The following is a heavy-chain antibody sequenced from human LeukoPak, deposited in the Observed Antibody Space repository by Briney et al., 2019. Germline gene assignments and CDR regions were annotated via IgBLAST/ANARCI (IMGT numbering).Heavy chain of an antibody. Sequence: PSETLSLTCAVSGGSISSNSYYWSWIRQPPGKGLEWIGEINHSGSTNYSPSLKSRVTISVDTSKNQFSLKLSSVTAADTAVYYCARNELYSGSRSFDYWGQGTLVTVSS. CDR1: GGSISSNSYY. CDR2: INHSGST. D-gene: IGHD6-13*01. V-gene: IGHV4-39*07. J-gene: IGHJ4*02. CDR3: ARNELYSGSRSFDY.